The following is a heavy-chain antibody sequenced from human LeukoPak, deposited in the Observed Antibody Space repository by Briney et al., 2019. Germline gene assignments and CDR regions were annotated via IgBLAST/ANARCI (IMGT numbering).Heavy chain of an antibody. Sequence: PGRSLRLSCTASGFTFGNYAVTWVRQAPGKGLEWVGFIRSKPYGGTAEYAASVQARFTISRNDSKTIAYLQMNSLKTEDTAVYYCSRYGFVGADFDYWGRGTLVTVSS. CDR3: SRYGFVGADFDY. CDR2: IRSKPYGGTA. CDR1: GFTFGNYA. D-gene: IGHD1-26*01. J-gene: IGHJ4*02. V-gene: IGHV3-49*04.